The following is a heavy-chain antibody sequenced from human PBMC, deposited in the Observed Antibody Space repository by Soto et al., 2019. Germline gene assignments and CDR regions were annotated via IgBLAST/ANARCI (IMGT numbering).Heavy chain of an antibody. J-gene: IGHJ6*02. V-gene: IGHV3-23*01. Sequence: TGGSLRLSCAASGFTFSSYAMSWVRQAPGKGLEWVSAISGSGGSTYYADSVKGRSTISRDNSKNTLYLQMNSLRAEDTAVYYCAKASTHYYDSSGSRYYYYYGMDVWGQGTTVTVSS. CDR2: ISGSGGST. CDR1: GFTFSSYA. CDR3: AKASTHYYDSSGSRYYYYYGMDV. D-gene: IGHD3-22*01.